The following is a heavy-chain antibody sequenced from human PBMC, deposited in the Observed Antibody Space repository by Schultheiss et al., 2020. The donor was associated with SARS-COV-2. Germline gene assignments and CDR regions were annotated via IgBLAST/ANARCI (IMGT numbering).Heavy chain of an antibody. V-gene: IGHV3-7*01. J-gene: IGHJ6*02. CDR1: GFTFSSYS. CDR2: IKEDGSYT. D-gene: IGHD4-11*01. CDR3: VKDQGYGDYSKRIYYYYYGMDV. Sequence: GGSLRLSCAASGFTFSSYSMNWVRQAPGKGLEWVAKIKEDGSYTNYVESVKGRFTISRDNAKNSLYLQMNSLRAEDTAVYYCVKDQGYGDYSKRIYYYYYGMDVWGQGTTVTVSS.